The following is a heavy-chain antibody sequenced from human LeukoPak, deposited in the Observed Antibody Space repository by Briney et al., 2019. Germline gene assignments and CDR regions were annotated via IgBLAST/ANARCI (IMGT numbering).Heavy chain of an antibody. D-gene: IGHD2-2*01. CDR3: ARDSIVPLYY. J-gene: IGHJ4*02. CDR2: ISGSGGST. Sequence: GSLRLSCAASGFTFSSYAMNWVRQAPGKGLDWVSAISGSGGSTYYADSVKGRFTISRDNSKDTLYLQMNSLKPEDTAVYYCARDSIVPLYYWGQGTLVTVSS. CDR1: GFTFSSYA. V-gene: IGHV3-23*01.